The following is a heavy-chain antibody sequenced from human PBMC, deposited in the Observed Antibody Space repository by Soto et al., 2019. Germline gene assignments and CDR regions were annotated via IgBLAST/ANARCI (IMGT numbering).Heavy chain of an antibody. CDR3: ARDYFDSSDYTTNWFDP. D-gene: IGHD3-22*01. Sequence: SETLSLTCSVSGDSISNSRFYWAWIRQPPGEGLEWIGSIYHTGNAYYNPSLKNQDNIFVDTSKNQFSLKLTSVTAADTALYYCARDYFDSSDYTTNWFDPWGQGSLVT. CDR2: IYHTGNA. J-gene: IGHJ5*02. V-gene: IGHV4-39*01. CDR1: GDSISNSRFY.